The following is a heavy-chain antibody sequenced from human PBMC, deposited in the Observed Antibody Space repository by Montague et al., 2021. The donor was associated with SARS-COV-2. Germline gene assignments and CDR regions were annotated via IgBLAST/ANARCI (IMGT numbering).Heavy chain of an antibody. D-gene: IGHD3-16*01. Sequence: SETLSLTCTLSGVAISYGDWSWIRQPPGKGLEWIVTIFENGDTDHNPSLKSRVTVSEDTSQNQFSLRLSSVAAADTALYYCERYYERSWDVWGQGTTVTVSS. CDR1: GVAISYGD. J-gene: IGHJ6*02. V-gene: IGHV4-4*09. CDR2: IFENGDT. CDR3: ERYYERSWDV.